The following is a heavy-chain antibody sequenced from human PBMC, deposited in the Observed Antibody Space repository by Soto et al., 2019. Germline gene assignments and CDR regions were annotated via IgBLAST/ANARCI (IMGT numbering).Heavy chain of an antibody. CDR1: GYTFTSYA. Sequence: QVQLVQSGAEVKKAGASVKVSCKASGYTFTSYAIHWVRQAPGQRLEWMGWINAGTGNTKYSQKFKGRVTITRDTSASTVFMELSSLRSEDTAVYYCTRGCSGGTCYVFEYWGQGTLVTVSS. CDR3: TRGCSGGTCYVFEY. CDR2: INAGTGNT. J-gene: IGHJ4*02. V-gene: IGHV1-3*01. D-gene: IGHD2-15*01.